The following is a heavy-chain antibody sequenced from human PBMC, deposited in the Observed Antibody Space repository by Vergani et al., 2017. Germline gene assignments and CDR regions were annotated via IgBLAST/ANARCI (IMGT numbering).Heavy chain of an antibody. V-gene: IGHV3-30*02. CDR2: IRYDGSNK. CDR3: ASVRTDCSSTSCTRGIIDY. J-gene: IGHJ4*02. Sequence: QVQLVESGGGVVQPGGSLRLSCAASGFTFSSYGMHWVRQAPGKGLEWVAFIRYDGSNKYYADSVKGRFTISRDNSKNTLYLQMNSLRAEDTAVYYCASVRTDCSSTSCTRGIIDYWGQGTLVTVSS. CDR1: GFTFSSYG. D-gene: IGHD2-2*01.